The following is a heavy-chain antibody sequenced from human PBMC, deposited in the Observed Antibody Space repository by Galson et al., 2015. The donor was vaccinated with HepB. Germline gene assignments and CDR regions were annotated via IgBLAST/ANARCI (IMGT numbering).Heavy chain of an antibody. D-gene: IGHD3-9*01. V-gene: IGHV1-8*01. CDR3: ARPGRGYDILTGYYKAFDI. Sequence: VKVSCKASGYTFTRYDINWVRQATGQGLEWMGWMSPNSGNTGHAQKFQGRVTMTRNTSISTAYMELSSLRSEDTAVYYCARPGRGYDILTGYYKAFDIWGQGTMITVSS. J-gene: IGHJ3*02. CDR1: GYTFTRYD. CDR2: MSPNSGNT.